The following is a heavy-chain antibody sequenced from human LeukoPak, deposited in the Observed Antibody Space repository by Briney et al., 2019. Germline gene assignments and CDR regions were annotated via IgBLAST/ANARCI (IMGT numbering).Heavy chain of an antibody. D-gene: IGHD2-15*01. CDR2: IIPIFGTA. CDR1: GGTFSSYA. CDR3: ARGVVVVALYYGMDV. V-gene: IGHV1-69*13. Sequence: ASVKVSCKASGGTFSSYAISWVRQAPGQGLEWMGGIIPIFGTANYAQKFQGRVTITADESTSTAYMELSSLRSEDTAVYYCARGVVVVALYYGMDVWGQGTTVTVSS. J-gene: IGHJ6*02.